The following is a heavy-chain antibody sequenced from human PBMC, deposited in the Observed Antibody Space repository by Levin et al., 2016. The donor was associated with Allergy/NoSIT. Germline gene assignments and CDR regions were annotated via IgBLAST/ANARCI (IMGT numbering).Heavy chain of an antibody. CDR3: TTDLLPVVVIPAAILV. J-gene: IGHJ4*02. CDR2: IKVRTDGGAT. CDR1: GFTFSNYW. V-gene: IGHV3-15*01. Sequence: GGSLRLSCEASGFTFSNYWMSWVRQAPGKGLEWVGRIKVRTDGGATDYAAPVKGRFTISRDDSKATLYLQMNSLKTEDTAVYYCTTDLLPVVVIPAAILVWGQGTLVTVSS. D-gene: IGHD2-2*01.